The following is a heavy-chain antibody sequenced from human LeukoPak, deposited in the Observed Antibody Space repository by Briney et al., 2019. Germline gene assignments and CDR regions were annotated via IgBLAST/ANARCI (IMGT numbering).Heavy chain of an antibody. Sequence: GESLKISCAASGFTSNDYNMHWVRQAPGKGLEWVAFIQHDGSNYFYVDSVKGRFTISRDKSKNTLYLQMNSLRAEDTAVYYCAKDRLVPGSVLDYWGQGTLVTVSS. D-gene: IGHD6-19*01. CDR1: GFTSNDYN. V-gene: IGHV3-30*02. CDR2: IQHDGSNY. CDR3: AKDRLVPGSVLDY. J-gene: IGHJ4*02.